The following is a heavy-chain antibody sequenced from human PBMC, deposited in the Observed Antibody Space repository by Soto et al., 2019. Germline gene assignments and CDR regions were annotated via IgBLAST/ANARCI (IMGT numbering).Heavy chain of an antibody. J-gene: IGHJ6*02. CDR3: ARRPMWQQQLVRDYGMDV. V-gene: IGHV1-2*02. CDR2: VNPNNGET. Sequence: QVQLVQSGAELKKPGASVTVSCKASGYPFSGYYMHWVRQAPGQGPEWMGWVNPNNGETNYVQKFQGGVIMTGDTSITTAYMELTRLRSDDTAVYYCARRPMWQQQLVRDYGMDVWGQGTTVTVSS. D-gene: IGHD6-13*01. CDR1: GYPFSGYY.